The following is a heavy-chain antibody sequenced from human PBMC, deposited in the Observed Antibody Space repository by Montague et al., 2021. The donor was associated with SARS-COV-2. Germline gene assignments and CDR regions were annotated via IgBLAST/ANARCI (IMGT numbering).Heavy chain of an antibody. CDR3: ARAYCGGDCYFYWYFDL. J-gene: IGHJ2*01. CDR1: GDSVSSNIAT. D-gene: IGHD2-21*02. CDR2: TYYRPKWYN. V-gene: IGHV6-1*01. Sequence: CAISGDSVSSNIATWNWIRQSPSRGLEWLGRTYYRPKWYNDYAVSVKSRVIINPDTSNNRISLQLNSVTPEGTAVYYCARAYCGGDCYFYWYFDLWGRGTLVTVSS.